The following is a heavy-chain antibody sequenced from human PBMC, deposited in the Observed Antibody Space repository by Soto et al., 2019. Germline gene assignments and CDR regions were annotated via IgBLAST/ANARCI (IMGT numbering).Heavy chain of an antibody. J-gene: IGHJ4*01. CDR1: GDSMSLYY. CDR3: ARHYSSAWYKADF. D-gene: IGHD6-13*01. CDR2: VYYDGST. V-gene: IGHV4-59*08. Sequence: PSETLSLTCTVSGDSMSLYYWSWIRLPPGKGLEWIGYVYYDGSTNYNPSLKGRVTMSVDTSENQFSLKLNSVTAADTAMYYCARHYSSAWYKADFWGQGTLVTVSS.